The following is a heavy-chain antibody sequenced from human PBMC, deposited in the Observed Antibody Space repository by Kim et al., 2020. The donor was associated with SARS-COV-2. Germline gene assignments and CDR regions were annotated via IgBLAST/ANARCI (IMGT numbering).Heavy chain of an antibody. D-gene: IGHD3-10*01. V-gene: IGHV3-15*01. CDR3: TTATRGDYYYGMDV. Sequence: GGSLRLSCAASGFTFSNAWMSWVRQAPGKGLEWVGRIKSKTDGGTTDYAAPVKGRFTISRDDSKNTLYLQMNSLKTEDTAVYYCTTATRGDYYYGMDVWGQGTTVTVSS. CDR2: IKSKTDGGTT. J-gene: IGHJ6*02. CDR1: GFTFSNAW.